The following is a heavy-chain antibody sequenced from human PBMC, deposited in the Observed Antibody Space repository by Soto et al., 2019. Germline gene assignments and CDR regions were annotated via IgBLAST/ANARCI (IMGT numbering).Heavy chain of an antibody. CDR1: GGSISSYY. CDR2: IYYSGST. Sequence: PSETLSLTCTVSGGSISSYYWSWIRQPPGKGLEWIGYIYYSGSTNYNPSLKSRVTISVDTSKNQFSLKLSSVTAADTAVYYCARFYGDYGSALYYYMDVWGKGTTVTVSS. V-gene: IGHV4-59*08. D-gene: IGHD4-17*01. J-gene: IGHJ6*03. CDR3: ARFYGDYGSALYYYMDV.